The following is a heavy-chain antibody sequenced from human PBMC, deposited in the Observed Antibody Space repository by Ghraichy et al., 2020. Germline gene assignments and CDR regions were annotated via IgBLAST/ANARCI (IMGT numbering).Heavy chain of an antibody. CDR3: AKSPFAPGRSFFLDY. V-gene: IGHV3-23*01. J-gene: IGHJ4*02. CDR1: GISFASYA. Sequence: GGSLRLSCAASGISFASYAMSWIRQGPGKGLEWVSSITQSGDKTYYADSVQGRFTISRDNSKNTLYLRMDSLRAEDSAVYSCAKSPFAPGRSFFLDYWGQRTRVDVAS. CDR2: ITQSGDKT. D-gene: IGHD3-16*02.